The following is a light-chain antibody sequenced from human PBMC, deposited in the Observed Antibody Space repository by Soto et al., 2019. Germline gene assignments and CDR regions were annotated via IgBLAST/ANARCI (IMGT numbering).Light chain of an antibody. Sequence: QSVLTQPPSVSGTPGQWVTISCTGSSSNIGAGYDVHWYQQLPRTAPKLLIYGNSNRPSGVPDRFSGSKSGTSASLAITGLQAEDAADYYCQSFDSSLSGRVFGGGTKLTVL. CDR1: SSNIGAGYD. V-gene: IGLV1-40*01. J-gene: IGLJ3*02. CDR3: QSFDSSLSGRV. CDR2: GNS.